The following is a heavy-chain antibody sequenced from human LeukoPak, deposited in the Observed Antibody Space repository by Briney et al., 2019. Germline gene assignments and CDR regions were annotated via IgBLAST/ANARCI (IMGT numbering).Heavy chain of an antibody. V-gene: IGHV3-23*01. D-gene: IGHD3-9*01. Sequence: GGSLRLSCAASGFTFSSYAMSWVRQAPGKGLEWVSAISGSGGSTYYADSVKGRFTISRDNSKNALYLQMNSLRAEDTAVYYCAKFVTGYSIVDAFDIWGQGTMVTVSS. J-gene: IGHJ3*02. CDR1: GFTFSSYA. CDR2: ISGSGGST. CDR3: AKFVTGYSIVDAFDI.